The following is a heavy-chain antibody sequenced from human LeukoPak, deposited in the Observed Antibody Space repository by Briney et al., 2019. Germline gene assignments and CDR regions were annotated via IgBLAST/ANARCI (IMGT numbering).Heavy chain of an antibody. J-gene: IGHJ4*02. D-gene: IGHD3-3*01. CDR2: IKQDGSDK. Sequence: GGSLRLSCAASGSTISTYWMSWVRQAPGKGLEWVANIKQDGSDKYYVDSVKGRFTISRDNAKHSLSLQMNGLRAEDTAVYYCATVRSGYVFDYWGQGTLVTVSS. CDR3: ATVRSGYVFDY. CDR1: GSTISTYW. V-gene: IGHV3-7*01.